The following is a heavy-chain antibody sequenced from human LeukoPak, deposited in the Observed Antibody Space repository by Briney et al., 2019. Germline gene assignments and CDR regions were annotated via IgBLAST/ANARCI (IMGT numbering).Heavy chain of an antibody. V-gene: IGHV4-4*07. CDR1: GGSISSCY. CDR3: ARDIAAAGRWRYFDY. J-gene: IGHJ4*02. D-gene: IGHD6-13*01. CDR2: IYTSGST. Sequence: SETLSLTCTVSGGSISSCYWSWIRQPAGKGLEWIGRIYTSGSTNYNPSLKSRVTMSVDTSKNQFSLKLSSVTAADTAVYYCARDIAAAGRWRYFDYWGQGTLVTVSS.